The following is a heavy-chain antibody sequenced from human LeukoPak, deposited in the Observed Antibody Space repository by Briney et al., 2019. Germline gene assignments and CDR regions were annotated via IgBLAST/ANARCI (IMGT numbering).Heavy chain of an antibody. Sequence: GASVKVSCKASGYTFTSYGISWVRQAPGQGLEWMGWISAYNGNTNYSQKLQGRVTMTTDTSTSTAHMELRSLRSDDTAVYYCARVRGLYDILTGHDYWGQGTLVTVSS. D-gene: IGHD3-9*01. CDR1: GYTFTSYG. CDR2: ISAYNGNT. J-gene: IGHJ4*02. V-gene: IGHV1-18*01. CDR3: ARVRGLYDILTGHDY.